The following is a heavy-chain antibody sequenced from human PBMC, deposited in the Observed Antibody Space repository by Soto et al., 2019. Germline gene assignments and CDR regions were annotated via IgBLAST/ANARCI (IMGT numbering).Heavy chain of an antibody. CDR3: VNTRGRDLGATKSDHYYYGMDV. CDR2: IYYSGST. Sequence: SETLSLTCTVSGGSIMRYYWRWIRQPPGEGLKWNGYIYYSGSTYYNPSLKSRVTISVDTSKNQFSLKLRSVTAADTAVYYCVNTRGRDLGATKSDHYYYGMDVWGQGTTVTV. CDR1: GGSIMRYY. J-gene: IGHJ6*02. V-gene: IGHV4-59*01. D-gene: IGHD5-12*01.